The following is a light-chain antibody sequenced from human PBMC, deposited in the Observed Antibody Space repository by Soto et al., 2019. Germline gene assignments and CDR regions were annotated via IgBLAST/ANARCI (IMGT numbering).Light chain of an antibody. J-gene: IGLJ1*01. V-gene: IGLV2-14*01. CDR3: RSYTSSSTYV. CDR1: SSDVGGHNY. Sequence: QSALTQPASVSGSPGQSITISCTGTSSDVGGHNYVSWYQQHPGRAPKLMIYEVSNRPSGVSNRFSGSKSGNTASLTISGLQPEYEADYYCRSYTSSSTYVFGTGTKLTVL. CDR2: EVS.